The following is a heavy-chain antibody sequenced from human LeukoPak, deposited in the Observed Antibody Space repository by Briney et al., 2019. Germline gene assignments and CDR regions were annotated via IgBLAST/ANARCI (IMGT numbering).Heavy chain of an antibody. CDR3: ARVMFGPGSLAFDY. V-gene: IGHV4-59*01. J-gene: IGHJ4*02. D-gene: IGHD3-10*02. CDR2: IYYSGST. Sequence: SETLSLTCTVSGGSISSYYWSWIRQPPGKGLEWIGYIYYSGSTNYNPSLKSRVTISVDTSENQFSLKLSPVTAADTAVYYCARVMFGPGSLAFDYWGQGTLVTVSS. CDR1: GGSISSYY.